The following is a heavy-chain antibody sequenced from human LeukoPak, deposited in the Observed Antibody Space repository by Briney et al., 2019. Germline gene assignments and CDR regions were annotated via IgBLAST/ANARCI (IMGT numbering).Heavy chain of an antibody. J-gene: IGHJ4*02. CDR2: INHSGST. CDR3: ARRGYKGDF. CDR1: GGSFSGYY. Sequence: SETLSLTWAVYGGSFSGYYWSWIRQPPGKGLEWIGEINHSGSTNYNPSLKSRVTISVDTSKNQFSLKLSSVTAADTAVYYCARRGYKGDFWGQGTLVTVSS. V-gene: IGHV4-34*01. D-gene: IGHD5-24*01.